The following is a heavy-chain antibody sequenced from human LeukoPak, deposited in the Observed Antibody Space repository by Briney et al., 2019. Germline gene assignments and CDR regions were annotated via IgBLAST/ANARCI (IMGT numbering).Heavy chain of an antibody. D-gene: IGHD6-6*01. CDR1: GGTSSSYA. Sequence: SVKVSCKASGGTSSSYAISWVRQAPGQGLEWMGGIIPIFGTANYAQKFQGRVTITTDESTSTAYMELSSLRSEDTAVYYCARVGMSSSTWFDPWGQGTLVTVSS. V-gene: IGHV1-69*05. CDR2: IIPIFGTA. CDR3: ARVGMSSSTWFDP. J-gene: IGHJ5*02.